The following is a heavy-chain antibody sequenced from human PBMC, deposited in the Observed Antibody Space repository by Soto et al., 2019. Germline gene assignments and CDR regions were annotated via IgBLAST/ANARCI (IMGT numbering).Heavy chain of an antibody. CDR2: ISWDGGST. CDR3: AKDSRRVVTAGFDY. J-gene: IGHJ4*02. V-gene: IGHV3-43*01. CDR1: GFTFDDYT. D-gene: IGHD2-15*01. Sequence: GGSLRLSCAASGFTFDDYTMHWVRQAPGKGLEWVSLISWDGGSTYYADSVKGRFTISRDNSKNSLYLQMNSLRTEDTDLYYGAKDSRRVVTAGFDYWGQGTLVTVSS.